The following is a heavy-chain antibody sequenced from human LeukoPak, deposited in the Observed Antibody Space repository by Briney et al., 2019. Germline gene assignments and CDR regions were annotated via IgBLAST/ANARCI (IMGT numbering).Heavy chain of an antibody. V-gene: IGHV4-59*01. CDR1: GGSISSYY. J-gene: IGHJ4*02. CDR2: IYYSGST. CDR3: ARDPYSGYGRFDY. D-gene: IGHD5-12*01. Sequence: SETLSLTCTVSGGSISSYYWSWIRQPPGKGLERIGYIYYSGSTNYNPSLKSRVTISVDTSKNQFSLKLSSVTAADTAVYYCARDPYSGYGRFDYWGQGTLVTVSS.